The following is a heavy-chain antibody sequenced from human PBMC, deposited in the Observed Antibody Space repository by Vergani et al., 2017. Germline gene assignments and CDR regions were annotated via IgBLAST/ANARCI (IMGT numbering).Heavy chain of an antibody. CDR2: ISGSGGST. Sequence: EVQLLESGGGLVQPGGSLRLSCAASGFTFSSYAMSWVRQAPGKGLEWVSAISGSGGSTYYADSVKGRFTISRDNSKNTLYLQMNSLRAEDTAVYYCAKDQEVTMVGGGPHVGMDVWGQGTTVTVSS. D-gene: IGHD3-10*01. CDR3: AKDQEVTMVGGGPHVGMDV. CDR1: GFTFSSYA. V-gene: IGHV3-23*01. J-gene: IGHJ6*02.